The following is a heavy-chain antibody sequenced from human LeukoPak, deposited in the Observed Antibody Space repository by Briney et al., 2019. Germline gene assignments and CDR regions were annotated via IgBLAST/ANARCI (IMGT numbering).Heavy chain of an antibody. D-gene: IGHD4-17*01. CDR2: ISGSGGST. V-gene: IGHV3-23*01. CDR1: GFTFSSYA. CDR3: ANEPEGYGDYPYYFDY. J-gene: IGHJ4*02. Sequence: PGGSLRLSCAASGFTFSSYAMSWVRQAPGKGLEWVSAISGSGGSTYYADSVKGRFTISRDNSKNTLYLQMSSLRAEDTAVYYCANEPEGYGDYPYYFDYWGQGTLVTVSS.